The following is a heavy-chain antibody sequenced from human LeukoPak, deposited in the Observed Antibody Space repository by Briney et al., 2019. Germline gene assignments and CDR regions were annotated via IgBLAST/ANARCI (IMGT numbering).Heavy chain of an antibody. J-gene: IGHJ4*02. CDR1: GFTFSNYA. CDR3: AKGRSSGGSCVNY. CDR2: ISGSGDST. V-gene: IGHV3-23*01. D-gene: IGHD2-15*01. Sequence: EGSLRLSCAASGFTFSNYAMNWVRQAPGEGLEWVSVISGSGDSTYYADSVKGRFTISRDNSKNTLYLQMSSLRAEDTAVYYCAKGRSSGGSCVNYWGQGTLLTVSS.